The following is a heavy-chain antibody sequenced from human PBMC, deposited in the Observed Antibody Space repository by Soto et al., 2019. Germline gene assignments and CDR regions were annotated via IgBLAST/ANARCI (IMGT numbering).Heavy chain of an antibody. Sequence: SVKVSCKASGGTFSTYSIDWVRQAPGQGLEWMGGIIPLFGTAKYAQNFQGRITITADESTNTAYMELRSLRSQDTAVYYCARGVHYDSSGYYYFYWGQGTLVTVSS. CDR1: GGTFSTYS. D-gene: IGHD3-22*01. V-gene: IGHV1-69*13. J-gene: IGHJ4*02. CDR3: ARGVHYDSSGYYYFY. CDR2: IIPLFGTA.